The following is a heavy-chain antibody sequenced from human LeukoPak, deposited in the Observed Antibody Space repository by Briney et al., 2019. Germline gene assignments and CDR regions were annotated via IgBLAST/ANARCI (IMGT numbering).Heavy chain of an antibody. D-gene: IGHD3-22*01. CDR3: AVYDSSGYYFDY. Sequence: GGSLRLSCAASGFTFSSYSMNWVRQAPGKGLEWVSSISSSSSYIYYADSVKGRFTISRDNAKNSLYLQMNSLRAEDTAVYYCAVYDSSGYYFDYWGQGTLVTVSS. CDR2: ISSSSSYI. V-gene: IGHV3-21*01. CDR1: GFTFSSYS. J-gene: IGHJ4*02.